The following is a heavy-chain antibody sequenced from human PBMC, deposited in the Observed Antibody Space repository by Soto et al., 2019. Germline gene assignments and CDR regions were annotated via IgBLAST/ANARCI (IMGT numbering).Heavy chain of an antibody. V-gene: IGHV1-2*02. J-gene: IGHJ5*02. D-gene: IGHD3-10*01. CDR2: INPYSGGA. CDR3: ARVIRGAYYNSPLDT. CDR1: GCTFTGYF. Sequence: ASVKVSGKASGCTFTGYFMHWVRQAPGQGLEWMGWINPYSGGADYAQSFQGRVTMTRDTSISTVYMELSRLRFDDTAVYYCARVIRGAYYNSPLDTWGQGTVVTVSS.